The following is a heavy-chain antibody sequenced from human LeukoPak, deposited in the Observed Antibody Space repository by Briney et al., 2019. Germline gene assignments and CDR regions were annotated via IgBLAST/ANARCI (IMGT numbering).Heavy chain of an antibody. D-gene: IGHD2-15*01. J-gene: IGHJ4*02. Sequence: PSETLSLTCAVYGGSFSGYYWSWIHQPPGKGLEWIGEINHSGSTNYNPSLKSRVTISVDTSKNQFSLKLSSVTAADTAVYYCARGRETPSGLVVAATPISFDYWGQGTLVTVSS. V-gene: IGHV4-34*01. CDR2: INHSGST. CDR3: ARGRETPSGLVVAATPISFDY. CDR1: GGSFSGYY.